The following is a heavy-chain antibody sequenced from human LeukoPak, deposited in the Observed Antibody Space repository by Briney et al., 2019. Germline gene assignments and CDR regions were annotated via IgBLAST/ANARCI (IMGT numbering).Heavy chain of an antibody. CDR1: GFTFEDYP. CDR3: AKDIAARPEAFDI. Sequence: GRSLRLSCAASGFTFEDYPMHWVRQAPGKGREGVPGISWNSGSIGYADSVKGRFTISRDNAKNSLYLQMNSLRAEDMALYYCAKDIAARPEAFDIWGQGTMVTVSS. J-gene: IGHJ3*02. D-gene: IGHD6-6*01. V-gene: IGHV3-9*03. CDR2: ISWNSGSI.